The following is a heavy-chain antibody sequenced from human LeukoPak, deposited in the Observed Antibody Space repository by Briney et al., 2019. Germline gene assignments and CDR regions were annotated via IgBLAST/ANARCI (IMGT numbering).Heavy chain of an antibody. D-gene: IGHD4-11*01. CDR3: ARTMDYRTLDY. J-gene: IGHJ4*02. Sequence: GGSLRLPCAASGFTFSSYAMQWVRQAPGKGLEYVSVISSNGGSTYYANSVKGRFTISRDNSKNTLYLQMGSLRAEDMAVYYCARTMDYRTLDYWGQGTLVTVSS. V-gene: IGHV3-64*01. CDR1: GFTFSSYA. CDR2: ISSNGGST.